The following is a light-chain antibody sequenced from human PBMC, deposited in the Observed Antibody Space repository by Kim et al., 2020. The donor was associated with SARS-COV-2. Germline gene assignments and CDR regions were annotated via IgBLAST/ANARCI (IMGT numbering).Light chain of an antibody. Sequence: EIVLTQSPATLSLSPGERATLSCRTSQTVSSYLAWYQQKPGQAPRLLMYDASNRATGIPARFSGSGSGTDFTLTISSLEPEDFAVYYCQQRKTWPLTFGGRTKVDIK. CDR3: QQRKTWPLT. CDR2: DAS. V-gene: IGKV3-11*01. J-gene: IGKJ4*01. CDR1: QTVSSY.